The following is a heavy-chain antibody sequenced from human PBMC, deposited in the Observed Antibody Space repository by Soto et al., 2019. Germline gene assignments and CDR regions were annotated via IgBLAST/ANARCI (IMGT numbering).Heavy chain of an antibody. J-gene: IGHJ4*02. Sequence: QVHLVQSGAEVREPGASVKVSCKASGYTFIDYYIHWVRQAPGQGLEWMGWINPNTGATDFAQRYQGRVTLTSDTSSRTAAMELSSLRSDDTVVYFCTRAPAYCLGETCYIGDYWGQGTLVTVSS. V-gene: IGHV1-2*02. CDR2: INPNTGAT. D-gene: IGHD2-21*01. CDR1: GYTFIDYY. CDR3: TRAPAYCLGETCYIGDY.